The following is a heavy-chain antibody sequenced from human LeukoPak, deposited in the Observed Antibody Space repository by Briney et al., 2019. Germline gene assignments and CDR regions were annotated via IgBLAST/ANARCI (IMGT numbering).Heavy chain of an antibody. CDR1: GGTFSSYA. V-gene: IGHV1-69*13. CDR2: IIPIFGTA. Sequence: SVKVSCKASGGTFSSYAISWVRQAPGQGLEWMGGIIPIFGTANYAQKFQGRVTITADESTSTAYMELSSLRSEDTAVYYCARPSDALRFLEWSNYYYYGMDVWGQGTTVTVSS. J-gene: IGHJ6*02. D-gene: IGHD3-3*01. CDR3: ARPSDALRFLEWSNYYYYGMDV.